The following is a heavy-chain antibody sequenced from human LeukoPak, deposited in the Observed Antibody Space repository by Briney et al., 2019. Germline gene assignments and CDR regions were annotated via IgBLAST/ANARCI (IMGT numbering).Heavy chain of an antibody. D-gene: IGHD3-16*02. J-gene: IGHJ4*02. CDR3: HSYDYVWGSYRDDY. CDR2: INHSGST. V-gene: IGHV4-34*01. Sequence: PSETLSLTCAVYGGSFSNCYWSWIRQPPGKGLEWIGKINHSGSTNYNPSLKSRVTISVDTSKNQFSLKLSSVTAADTAVYYCHSYDYVWGSYRDDYWGQGTLVTVSS. CDR1: GGSFSNCY.